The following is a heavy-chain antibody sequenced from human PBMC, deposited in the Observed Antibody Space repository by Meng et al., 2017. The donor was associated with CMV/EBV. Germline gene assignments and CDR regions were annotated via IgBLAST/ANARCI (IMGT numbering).Heavy chain of an antibody. CDR2: IHPSGST. V-gene: IGHV4-34*01. Sequence: QGQSTAWGLGLLKPPEPLSLTCGVYGGSFSNYYWSWIRQSPGKGLEWIGEIHPSGSTYYNPSLNSRVTMSVDTSKNQFSLNLRSVTAADTAVYYCSRGADAYKSGRSWGQGTLVTVSS. CDR1: GGSFSNYY. CDR3: SRGADAYKSGRS. D-gene: IGHD5-24*01. J-gene: IGHJ5*02.